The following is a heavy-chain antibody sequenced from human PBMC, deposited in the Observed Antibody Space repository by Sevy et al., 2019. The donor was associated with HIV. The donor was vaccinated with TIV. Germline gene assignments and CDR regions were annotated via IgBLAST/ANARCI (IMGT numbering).Heavy chain of an antibody. CDR3: AKDLISSGGRHDVFDM. Sequence: GGSLRLSCAASGFSFSNYVMSWVRQAPGKGLEWVSGIIGSGDSTYYGDSVKGRFTISRDNSKNTLYLQMNSLRVDDTAIYYCAKDLISSGGRHDVFDMWGQGTMVTVSS. CDR1: GFSFSNYV. J-gene: IGHJ3*02. V-gene: IGHV3-23*01. D-gene: IGHD6-19*01. CDR2: IIGSGDST.